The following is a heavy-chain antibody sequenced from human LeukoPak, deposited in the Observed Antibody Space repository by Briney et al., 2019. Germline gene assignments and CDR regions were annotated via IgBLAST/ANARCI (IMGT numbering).Heavy chain of an antibody. CDR2: IYYSGST. CDR3: ARADSSGWFLFDY. CDR1: GGSIISYY. J-gene: IGHJ4*02. Sequence: PSETLSLTCTVSGGSIISYYWSWIRKPPGKGLECIGYIYYSGSTNYSPSLKSRVAISVDPSKNLFSLKLSSVTAADTAVYYCARADSSGWFLFDYWGQGTPVTASS. D-gene: IGHD6-19*01. V-gene: IGHV4-59*01.